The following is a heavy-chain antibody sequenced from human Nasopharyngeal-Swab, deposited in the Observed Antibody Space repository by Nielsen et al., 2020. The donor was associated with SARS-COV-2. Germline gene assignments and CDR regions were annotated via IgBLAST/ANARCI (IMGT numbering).Heavy chain of an antibody. CDR2: ISSSSYI. J-gene: IGHJ4*02. V-gene: IGHV3-21*01. CDR3: ARDLRRGLDY. Sequence: GESLKISCAASGFTFSSYSMNWVRQAPGKGLEWVSSISSSSYIYYADSVKGRFTISRDNAKNSLYLQMNSLRAEDTAVYYCARDLRRGLDYWGQGTLVTVSS. CDR1: GFTFSSYS.